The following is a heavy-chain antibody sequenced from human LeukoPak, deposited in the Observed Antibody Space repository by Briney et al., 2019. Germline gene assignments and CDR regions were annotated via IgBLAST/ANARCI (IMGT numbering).Heavy chain of an antibody. Sequence: GGSLRPSCVASGFTFSRNGMHWVRQAPGKGLEWVAFIRYDGSNKYYADSVKGRFTISRDNSKNTLYLQMNSLRAEDTAVYYCAKDTTPPKAGFDPWGQGTLVTVSS. V-gene: IGHV3-30*02. CDR1: GFTFSRNG. CDR2: IRYDGSNK. J-gene: IGHJ5*02. CDR3: AKDTTPPKAGFDP. D-gene: IGHD1-14*01.